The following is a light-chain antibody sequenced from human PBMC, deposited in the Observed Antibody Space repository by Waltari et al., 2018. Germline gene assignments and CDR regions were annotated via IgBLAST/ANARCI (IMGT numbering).Light chain of an antibody. CDR1: QGISSY. CDR2: AAS. V-gene: IGKV1-9*01. J-gene: IGKJ3*01. CDR3: QQLNSYPFT. Sequence: IQLTQSPSSLSASVGDRVTITCRASQGISSYLAWYQQKPGKAPKLLSYAASTLRSGVPSRFSSSRSGTDFTLTISSLQPEDFATYYCQQLNSYPFTFGPGTKVDIK.